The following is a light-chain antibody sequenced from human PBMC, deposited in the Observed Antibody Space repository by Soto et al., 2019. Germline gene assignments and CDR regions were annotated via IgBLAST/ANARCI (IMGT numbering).Light chain of an antibody. CDR3: QQYNNWPRT. Sequence: ETVMTQSPATLSVSPGERATLSCWASQSVNSNLAWYQQKPGQAPRLLIYGASTRATGIPARFSGSGSGTEFTLTISSLQSEDFAVYYCQQYNNWPRTFGQGTKVDIK. J-gene: IGKJ1*01. CDR2: GAS. V-gene: IGKV3-15*01. CDR1: QSVNSN.